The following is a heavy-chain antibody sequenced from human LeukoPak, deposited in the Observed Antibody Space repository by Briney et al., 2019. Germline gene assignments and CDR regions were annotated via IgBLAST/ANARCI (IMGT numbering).Heavy chain of an antibody. CDR2: ISYDGSNK. D-gene: IGHD3-16*01. CDR1: GFTLSNNA. J-gene: IGHJ6*02. CDR3: ARAGGGHFFYGMDV. Sequence: PGGSLRLSCVASGFTLSNNAMAWVRQAPGKGLEWVAVISYDGSNKYYADSVKGRFTISRDTSKNTLYLQVNSLRGEDTAVYYCARAGGGHFFYGMDVWGQGTTVTVSS. V-gene: IGHV3-30*04.